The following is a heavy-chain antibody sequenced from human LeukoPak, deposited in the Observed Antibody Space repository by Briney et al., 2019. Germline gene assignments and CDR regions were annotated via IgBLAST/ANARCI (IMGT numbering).Heavy chain of an antibody. V-gene: IGHV3-48*03. CDR1: GFTFSSYE. Sequence: GGSLRLSCAASGFTFSSYEMNWVRQAPGKGREWVSYISSRGSTIYYADSVKGRFTISRDNAKNSLYLQMNSLRAEDTAVYYCARDSRPAIYYYYYMDVWGKGTTVTVSS. CDR3: ARDSRPAIYYYYYMDV. D-gene: IGHD2/OR15-2a*01. CDR2: ISSRGSTI. J-gene: IGHJ6*03.